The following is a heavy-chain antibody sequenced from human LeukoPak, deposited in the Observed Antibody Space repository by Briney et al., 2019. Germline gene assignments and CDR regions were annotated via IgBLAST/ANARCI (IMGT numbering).Heavy chain of an antibody. CDR3: ARDGSPITMVRGELGY. V-gene: IGHV3-11*04. Sequence: PGGSLRLSCVASGFSFSDYYMSWIRQAPGKGLEWVSYIGSTIYYADSVKGRFTISRDNAKNSLYLQMNSLRAEDTAVYYCARDGSPITMVRGELGYWGQGTLVTVSS. D-gene: IGHD3-10*01. CDR2: IGSTI. J-gene: IGHJ4*02. CDR1: GFSFSDYY.